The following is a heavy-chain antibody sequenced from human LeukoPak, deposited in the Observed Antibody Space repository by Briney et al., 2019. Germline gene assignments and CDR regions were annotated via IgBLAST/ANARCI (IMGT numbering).Heavy chain of an antibody. V-gene: IGHV3-23*01. CDR2: ISGSGGST. J-gene: IGHJ4*02. Sequence: TGGSLRLSCTVSGFSLSSYAMSWVRQAPGKGLEWVSAISGSGGSTYYADSVKGRFTISRDNSKNTLYLQMNSLRAEDTAVYYCAKDHRYYYDSSGYWGHWGQGTLVTVSS. CDR1: GFSLSSYA. CDR3: AKDHRYYYDSSGYWGH. D-gene: IGHD3-22*01.